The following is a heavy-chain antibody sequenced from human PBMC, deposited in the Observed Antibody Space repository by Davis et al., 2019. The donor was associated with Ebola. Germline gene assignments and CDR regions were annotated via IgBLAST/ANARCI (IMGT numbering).Heavy chain of an antibody. V-gene: IGHV3-11*06. CDR2: ISSSSSNT. D-gene: IGHD6-19*01. CDR1: GFIFSDYYY. Sequence: GESLKISCAASGFIFSDYYYMTWIRQAPGKGLEWISYISSSSSNTRYADSVKGRFTISRDNSKNTLYLQMNSLRAEDTAVYYCARVSISGCPDYWGQGTLVTVSS. J-gene: IGHJ4*02. CDR3: ARVSISGCPDY.